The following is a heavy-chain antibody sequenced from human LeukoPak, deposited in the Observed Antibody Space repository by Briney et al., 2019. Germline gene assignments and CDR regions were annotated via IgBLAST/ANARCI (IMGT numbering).Heavy chain of an antibody. CDR1: GGSISSGDYS. CDR2: IYYSGST. Sequence: PSETLSLTCTVSGGSISSGDYSWSWIRQPPGQGLEWIGYIYYSGSTYYNPSLKGRVTISVDTSQKQFSLKLNSVTAADTAVYYCARAKSQRGYTYGPHTYFDYWGQGTLVTVSS. J-gene: IGHJ4*01. D-gene: IGHD5-18*01. V-gene: IGHV4-30-4*01. CDR3: ARAKSQRGYTYGPHTYFDY.